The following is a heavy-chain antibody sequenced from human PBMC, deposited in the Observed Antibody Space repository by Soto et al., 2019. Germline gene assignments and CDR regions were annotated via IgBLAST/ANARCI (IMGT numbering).Heavy chain of an antibody. CDR1: GFTFSDYY. J-gene: IGHJ6*02. Sequence: GGSLRLSCAASGFTFSDYYMSLIRQSPGKGLEWVSYISISGSTIYYADSVKGRFTISRDNAKNSLYLQMNSLRAEDTAVYYWASVAGATSQKLWNYYHYGMDVWDQETRVAVSS. V-gene: IGHV3-11*01. D-gene: IGHD2-21*01. CDR3: ASVAGATSQKLWNYYHYGMDV. CDR2: ISISGSTI.